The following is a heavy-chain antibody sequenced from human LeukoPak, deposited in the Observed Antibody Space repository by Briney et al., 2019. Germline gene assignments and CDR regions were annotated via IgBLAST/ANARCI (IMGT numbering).Heavy chain of an antibody. V-gene: IGHV3-48*01. J-gene: IGHJ4*02. Sequence: GGSLTLSCAASGFTFSSYSMNWVRRPPGRGLEWVSYISSSSTTIYYADSVKGRFTISRDNAKNSLYLQMNSLRAEDTAVYYCARDYSYAEYWGQGTLVTVSS. CDR2: ISSSSTTI. CDR3: ARDYSYAEY. D-gene: IGHD5-18*01. CDR1: GFTFSSYS.